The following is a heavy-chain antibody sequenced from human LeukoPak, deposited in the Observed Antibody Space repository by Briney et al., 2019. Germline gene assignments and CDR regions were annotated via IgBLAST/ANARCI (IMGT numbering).Heavy chain of an antibody. J-gene: IGHJ4*02. CDR3: AKDLGSGWYPYYFDY. Sequence: PGGSLRLSCAASGFTFSSYAMSWVRPAPGKGLEWVSAISGSGGSTYYADSVKGRFTISRDNSKNTLYLQMNSLRAEDTAVYYCAKDLGSGWYPYYFDYWGQGTLVTVSS. CDR2: ISGSGGST. D-gene: IGHD6-19*01. V-gene: IGHV3-23*01. CDR1: GFTFSSYA.